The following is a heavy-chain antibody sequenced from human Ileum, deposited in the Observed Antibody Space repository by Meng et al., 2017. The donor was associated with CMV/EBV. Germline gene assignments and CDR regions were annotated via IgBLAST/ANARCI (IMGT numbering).Heavy chain of an antibody. D-gene: IGHD3-3*01. V-gene: IGHV3-48*03. CDR2: ISSSGSTI. J-gene: IGHJ6*02. Sequence: GESLKISCAASGFTFSSYEMNWVRQAPGKGLEWVSYISSSGSTIYYADSVKGRFTISRDNAKNSLYLQMNSLRAEDTAVYYCARDGCSFGVAILAYYGMDVWGQGTTVTVSS. CDR3: ARDGCSFGVAILAYYGMDV. CDR1: GFTFSSYE.